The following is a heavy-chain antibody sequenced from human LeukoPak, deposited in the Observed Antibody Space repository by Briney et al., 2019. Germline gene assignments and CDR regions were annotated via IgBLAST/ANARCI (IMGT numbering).Heavy chain of an antibody. J-gene: IGHJ4*02. CDR1: GFTFSSYA. Sequence: PGGSLRLSCAASGFTFSSYAMSWVRQAPGKGLEWVSAISGSGGSTYYADSVKGRFTISRDNSKNTLYLQMDSLRAEDTAVYYCVSGYSGYDCLRSKVWGQGTLVTVSS. D-gene: IGHD5-12*01. CDR3: VSGYSGYDCLRSKV. CDR2: ISGSGGST. V-gene: IGHV3-23*01.